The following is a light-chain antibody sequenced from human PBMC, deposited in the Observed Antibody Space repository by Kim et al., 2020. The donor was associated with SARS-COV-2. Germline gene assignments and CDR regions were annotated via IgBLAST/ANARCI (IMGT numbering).Light chain of an antibody. CDR3: QSYDSSNQV. J-gene: IGLJ3*02. V-gene: IGLV6-57*02. Sequence: GKTVTISCTGSSGSIASNSVQWYQQRPGSAPTTVIYEDNQRPSGVPDRFSGSIDSSSNSASLTISGLKTEDEADYYCQSYDSSNQVFGGGTQLTVL. CDR1: SGSIASNS. CDR2: EDN.